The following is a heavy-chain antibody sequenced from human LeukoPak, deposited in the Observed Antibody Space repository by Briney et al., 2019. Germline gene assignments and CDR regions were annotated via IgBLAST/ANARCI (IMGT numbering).Heavy chain of an antibody. V-gene: IGHV4-38-2*01. Sequence: PSETLSLTCAVSGYSISSGYYWGWIRQPPGKGLEWIGSIYHSGSTYYNPSLKSRVTISVDTSKNQFSLKLSSVTAADTAVYYCARQASLNWNLRYNWFDPWGQGTLVTVSS. CDR2: IYHSGST. CDR1: GYSISSGYY. D-gene: IGHD1-20*01. J-gene: IGHJ5*02. CDR3: ARQASLNWNLRYNWFDP.